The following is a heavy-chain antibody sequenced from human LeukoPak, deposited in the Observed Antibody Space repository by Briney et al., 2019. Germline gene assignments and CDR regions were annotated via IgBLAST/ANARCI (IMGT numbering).Heavy chain of an antibody. CDR1: GGSISSYY. Sequence: PSETLSLTCTVSGGSISSYYWSWIRQSAGKGLEWIGRIYSSGSTNYNPSLKSRVTMSVDTSKNQFSLRLRSVTAADTAVYYCARSGSVTNWFDSWGQGTLVTVSS. V-gene: IGHV4-4*07. CDR3: ARSGSVTNWFDS. CDR2: IYSSGST. J-gene: IGHJ5*01. D-gene: IGHD4-17*01.